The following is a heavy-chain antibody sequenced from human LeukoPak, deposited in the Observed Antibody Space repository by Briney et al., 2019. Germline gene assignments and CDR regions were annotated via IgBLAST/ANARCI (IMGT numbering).Heavy chain of an antibody. Sequence: ASVKVSCKASGCTFTSYDINWVRQATGQGPEWMGWMNPNSGNTGYAQKFQGRVTITRNTSISTAYMELNSLRSEDTAVYYCARRTLTIRTFDIWGQGTMVTVSS. D-gene: IGHD3-3*01. CDR2: MNPNSGNT. J-gene: IGHJ3*02. V-gene: IGHV1-8*01. CDR1: GCTFTSYD. CDR3: ARRTLTIRTFDI.